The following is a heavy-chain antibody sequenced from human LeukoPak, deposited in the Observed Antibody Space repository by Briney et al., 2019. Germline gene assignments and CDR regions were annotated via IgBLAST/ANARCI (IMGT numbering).Heavy chain of an antibody. Sequence: PSETLSLTCSVSGVSISSADYYWSWVRQPPGKGLEWIGYISYTGGAYYSPSLKSRLTISVDTSKNQFSLRLTSVTAADTAVYYCARVCDTSGYYADFWGQGSLVTVSS. CDR2: ISYTGGA. D-gene: IGHD3-22*01. J-gene: IGHJ4*02. V-gene: IGHV4-30-4*08. CDR1: GVSISSADYY. CDR3: ARVCDTSGYYADF.